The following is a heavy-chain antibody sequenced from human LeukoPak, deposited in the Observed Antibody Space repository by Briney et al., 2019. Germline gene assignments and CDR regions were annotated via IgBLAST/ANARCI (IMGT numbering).Heavy chain of an antibody. Sequence: PGGSLRLSCAASGLTFSSYAMSWVRQAPGKGLEWVSAISGSGGSTYYADSVKGRFTISRDNSKNTLYLQMNSLRAEDTAVYYCAKDLLTATTGSEFDYWGQGTLVTVSS. CDR2: ISGSGGST. J-gene: IGHJ4*02. D-gene: IGHD4-17*01. V-gene: IGHV3-23*01. CDR1: GLTFSSYA. CDR3: AKDLLTATTGSEFDY.